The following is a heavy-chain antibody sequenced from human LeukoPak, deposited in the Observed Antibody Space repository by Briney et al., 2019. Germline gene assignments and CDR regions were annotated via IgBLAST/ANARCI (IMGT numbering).Heavy chain of an antibody. V-gene: IGHV3-15*01. CDR3: TTKVGIVGAQYYFDY. CDR1: GFTFSNAW. Sequence: GGSLRLSCAASGFTFSNAWMSWVRQAPGKGLEWVGRIKSKTDGGTTDYAAPVKGRFTISRDDSKNTLYLQMNSLKTEDTAVYYCTTKVGIVGAQYYFDYWGQGTLVTVSS. CDR2: IKSKTDGGTT. J-gene: IGHJ4*02. D-gene: IGHD1-26*01.